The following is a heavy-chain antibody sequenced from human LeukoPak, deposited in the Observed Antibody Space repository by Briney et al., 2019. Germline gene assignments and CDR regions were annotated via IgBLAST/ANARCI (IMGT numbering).Heavy chain of an antibody. Sequence: GGSLRLSCAASGFTFSSDWMHWVRQAPGKGLVWVSRINNDGSDTGYADSVKGRFTISRDNAKNTLFLQMNSLRAEDTAVYYCARGPTGHLFGYWGQGTLVTVSS. D-gene: IGHD1-1*01. CDR2: INNDGSDT. V-gene: IGHV3-74*01. J-gene: IGHJ4*02. CDR3: ARGPTGHLFGY. CDR1: GFTFSSDW.